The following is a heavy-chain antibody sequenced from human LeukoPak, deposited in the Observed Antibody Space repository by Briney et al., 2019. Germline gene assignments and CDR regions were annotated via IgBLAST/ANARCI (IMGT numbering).Heavy chain of an antibody. D-gene: IGHD5/OR15-5a*01. CDR3: AKSVSGYYYMDV. CDR1: GFTFSSYA. Sequence: GGSLRLSCAASGFTFSSYAMNWVRQAPGKGLEWVSAISGSGGSTYYADSVKGRFTISRDNSKNTLYLQMNSLRAEDTAVYYCAKSVSGYYYMDVWGKGTTVTVSS. J-gene: IGHJ6*03. CDR2: ISGSGGST. V-gene: IGHV3-23*01.